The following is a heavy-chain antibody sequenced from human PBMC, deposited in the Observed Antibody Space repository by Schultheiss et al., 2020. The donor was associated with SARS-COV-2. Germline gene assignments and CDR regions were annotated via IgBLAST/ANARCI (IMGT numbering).Heavy chain of an antibody. J-gene: IGHJ3*02. V-gene: IGHV3-30*02. CDR1: GFTFSSYA. CDR3: QAVVVPAAISSISAFDI. D-gene: IGHD2-2*02. Sequence: GGSLRLSCAASGFTFSSYAMHWVRQAPGKGLEWVAFIRYDGSNKYYADSVKGRFTISRDNSKNTLYLQMNSLRAEDTAVYYCQAVVVPAAISSISAFDIWGQGTMVTVSS. CDR2: IRYDGSNK.